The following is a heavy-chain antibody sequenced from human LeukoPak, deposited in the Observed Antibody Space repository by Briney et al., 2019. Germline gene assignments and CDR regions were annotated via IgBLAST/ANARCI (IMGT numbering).Heavy chain of an antibody. Sequence: GGSLRLSCAASGFTFSSYVMSWVRQAPGKGLEWVSGISGSGGFTHYADSMRGRFTISRDNSKSTLYLQMSSLRTEDTAAYYCAKYGSGWYWFDPWGQGTLVTVSS. V-gene: IGHV3-23*01. CDR1: GFTFSSYV. J-gene: IGHJ5*02. D-gene: IGHD6-13*01. CDR3: AKYGSGWYWFDP. CDR2: ISGSGGFT.